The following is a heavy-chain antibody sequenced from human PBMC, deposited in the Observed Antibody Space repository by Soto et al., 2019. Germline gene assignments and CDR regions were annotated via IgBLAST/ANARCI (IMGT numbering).Heavy chain of an antibody. J-gene: IGHJ4*02. Sequence: QVQLVESGGGVVQPGRSLRLSCAASGFTFSSYAMHLVRQAPGKGLVWVVVISYEGSNKYYADSVKGRFTSSRDNSKNTLYLQMNSLRAEDTAVYYCARDGVGYSYGYGWLLWGKGTLVTVSS. V-gene: IGHV3-30-3*01. CDR3: ARDGVGYSYGYGWLL. CDR2: ISYEGSNK. D-gene: IGHD5-18*01. CDR1: GFTFSSYA.